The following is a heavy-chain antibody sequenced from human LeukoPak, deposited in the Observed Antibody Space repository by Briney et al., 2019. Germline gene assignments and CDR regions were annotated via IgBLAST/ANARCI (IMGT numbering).Heavy chain of an antibody. J-gene: IGHJ4*02. V-gene: IGHV3-21*01. CDR1: GFTFSSYS. Sequence: PGGSLRLSCAASGFTFSSYSMNWVRQAPGKGLGWVSSISSSSSYIYYADSVKGRFTISRDNAKNSLYLQMNSLRAEDTAVYYCARDRHVWGSYTIDYWGQGTLVTVSS. D-gene: IGHD3-16*01. CDR2: ISSSSSYI. CDR3: ARDRHVWGSYTIDY.